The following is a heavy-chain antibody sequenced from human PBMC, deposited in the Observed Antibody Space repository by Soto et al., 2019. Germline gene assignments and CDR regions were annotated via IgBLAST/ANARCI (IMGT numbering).Heavy chain of an antibody. Sequence: AGGSLRLSCAASGFTFSSYGMHWVRQAPGKGLEWVAVISYDGSNKYYADSVKGRFTISRDNSKNTLYLQMNSLRAEDTAVYYCAKARSGYDSACFDYWGQGTLVTVSS. J-gene: IGHJ4*02. CDR2: ISYDGSNK. CDR3: AKARSGYDSACFDY. V-gene: IGHV3-30*18. CDR1: GFTFSSYG. D-gene: IGHD5-12*01.